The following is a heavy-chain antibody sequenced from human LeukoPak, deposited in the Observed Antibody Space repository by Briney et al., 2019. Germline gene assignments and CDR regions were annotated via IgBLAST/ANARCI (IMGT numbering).Heavy chain of an antibody. D-gene: IGHD6-19*01. V-gene: IGHV4-59*12. CDR3: ARRTGWPHFDY. J-gene: IGHJ4*02. Sequence: SETLSLTCTVSGGSISSYYWSWIRQPPVKGLEWIGYIYYSGSTNYNPSLKSRVTITVDTSKNQFSLKLSSVTAADTAVYYCARRTGWPHFDYWGQGTLVTVSS. CDR2: IYYSGST. CDR1: GGSISSYY.